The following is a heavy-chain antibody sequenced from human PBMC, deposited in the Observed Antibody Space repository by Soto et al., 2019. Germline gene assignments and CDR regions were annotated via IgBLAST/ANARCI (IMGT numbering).Heavy chain of an antibody. CDR3: ARDPDCISTSCFPDY. J-gene: IGHJ4*02. V-gene: IGHV3-30-3*01. CDR1: GFTFSSYA. CDR2: ISYDGSNK. D-gene: IGHD2-2*01. Sequence: QVQLVESGGGVVQPGRSLRLSCAASGFTFSSYAMHWVRQAPGKGLECVAVISYDGSNKYYADSVKGRFTISRDNSKNTLYLQMNSLRAEDTAVYYCARDPDCISTSCFPDYWGQGTLVTVSS.